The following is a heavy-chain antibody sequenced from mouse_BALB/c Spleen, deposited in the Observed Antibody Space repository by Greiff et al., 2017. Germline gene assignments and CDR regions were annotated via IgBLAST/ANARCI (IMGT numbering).Heavy chain of an antibody. CDR2: ISYSGST. CDR1: GDSITSGY. J-gene: IGHJ4*01. D-gene: IGHD2-14*01. CDR3: AKDRYDDGAMDY. V-gene: IGHV3-8*02. Sequence: EVKLVESGPSLVKPSQTLSLTCSVTGDSITSGYWNWIRKFPGNKLEYMGYISYSGSTYYNPSLKSRISITRDTSKNQYYLQLNSVTTEDTATYYCAKDRYDDGAMDYWGQGTSVTVSS.